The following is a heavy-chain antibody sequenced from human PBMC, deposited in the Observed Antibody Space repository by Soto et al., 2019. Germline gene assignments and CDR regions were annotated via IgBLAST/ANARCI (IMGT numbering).Heavy chain of an antibody. CDR2: ISGSGGST. CDR3: ARALVCRGAFDI. D-gene: IGHD2-15*01. J-gene: IGHJ3*02. CDR1: GFTFSSYA. Sequence: EVQLLESGGGLVQPGGSLRLSCAASGFTFSSYAMSWVRQAPGKGLEWVSAISGSGGSTYYADSVKGRFTISGDNSKNPLYLQMNSLRAEDAAVYYWARALVCRGAFDIWGQGTMVTVSS. V-gene: IGHV3-23*01.